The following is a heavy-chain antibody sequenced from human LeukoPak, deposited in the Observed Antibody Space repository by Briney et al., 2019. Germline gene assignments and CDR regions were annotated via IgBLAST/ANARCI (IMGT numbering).Heavy chain of an antibody. D-gene: IGHD5-18*01. CDR2: IGTAGDT. CDR3: ARAYTAMVSPYFDY. J-gene: IGHJ4*02. CDR1: GFTFSSYD. V-gene: IGHV3-13*01. Sequence: GGSLRISCAASGFTFSSYDTHWVRQATGKGLEWVSAIGTAGDTYYPGSVKGRYTISRENAKNSLYLQMNSLRAGDTAVYYCARAYTAMVSPYFDYWGQGTLVTVSS.